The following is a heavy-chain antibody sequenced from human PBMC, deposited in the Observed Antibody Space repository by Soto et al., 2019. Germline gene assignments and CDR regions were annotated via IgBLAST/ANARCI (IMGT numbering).Heavy chain of an antibody. V-gene: IGHV1-46*01. D-gene: IGHD2-15*01. CDR3: AREMGCSGGSCYSLWGGYYYYYYGMDV. CDR1: GYSFTSYY. Sequence: GASVKVSCKASGYSFTSYYMHWVRQAPGQGLEWMGIINPSGGSTSYAQKFQGRVTMTRDTSTSTVYMELSSLRSEDTAVYYCAREMGCSGGSCYSLWGGYYYYYYGMDVWGQGTTVTVSS. J-gene: IGHJ6*02. CDR2: INPSGGST.